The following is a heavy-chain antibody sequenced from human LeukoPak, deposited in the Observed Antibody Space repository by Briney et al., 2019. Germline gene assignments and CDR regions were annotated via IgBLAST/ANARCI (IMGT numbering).Heavy chain of an antibody. V-gene: IGHV3-7*01. CDR3: ATYTHWVAGDV. Sequence: GGSLRLFCAASGFTFSDSWMRWVRQAPGKGLEWVANMNQDESAKGYVDSVKGRFTISRDNARNSLYLQMSSLRPEDTAVYYCATYTHWVAGDVWGQGTTVTVSS. D-gene: IGHD3-16*01. CDR1: GFTFSDSW. J-gene: IGHJ6*02. CDR2: MNQDESAK.